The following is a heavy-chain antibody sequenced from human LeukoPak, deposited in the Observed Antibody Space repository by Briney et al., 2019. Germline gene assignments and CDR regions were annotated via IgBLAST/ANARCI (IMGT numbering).Heavy chain of an antibody. CDR3: ARDGPGPGDYDFWSGYRYYYYYMDV. D-gene: IGHD3-3*01. Sequence: QSGGSLRLSCAASGFTFSSYAMHWVRQAPGKGLEWVAVISYDGSNKYYADSVKGRFTISRDNAKNSLYLQMNSLRAEDTAVYYCARDGPGPGDYDFWSGYRYYYYYMDVWGKGTTVTVSS. V-gene: IGHV3-30*04. CDR2: ISYDGSNK. J-gene: IGHJ6*03. CDR1: GFTFSSYA.